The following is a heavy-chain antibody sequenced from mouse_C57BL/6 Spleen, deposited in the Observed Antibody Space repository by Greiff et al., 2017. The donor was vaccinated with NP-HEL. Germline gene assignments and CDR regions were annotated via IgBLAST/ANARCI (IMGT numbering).Heavy chain of an antibody. CDR2: ISSGSSTI. D-gene: IGHD1-1*01. Sequence: EVKVEESGGGLVKPGGSLKLSCAASGFTFSDYGMHWVRQAPEKGLEWVAYISSGSSTIYYADTVKGRFTISRDNAKNTLFLQMTSLRSEDTAMYYCARQDYGSPLDYWGQGTTLTVSS. V-gene: IGHV5-17*01. CDR1: GFTFSDYG. J-gene: IGHJ2*01. CDR3: ARQDYGSPLDY.